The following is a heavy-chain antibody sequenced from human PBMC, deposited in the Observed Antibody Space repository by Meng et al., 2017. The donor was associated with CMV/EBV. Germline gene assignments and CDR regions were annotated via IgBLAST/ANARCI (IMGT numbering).Heavy chain of an antibody. Sequence: SVKVSCKASGGTFSSYTISWVRQAPGQGLEWMGRIIPILGIANYAQKFQGRVTITADKSTSTAYMELSSLRSKDTAVYYCARSYYDSSGYYAYWGQGTLVTVSS. CDR2: IIPILGIA. J-gene: IGHJ4*02. D-gene: IGHD3-22*01. CDR1: GGTFSSYT. CDR3: ARSYYDSSGYYAY. V-gene: IGHV1-69*02.